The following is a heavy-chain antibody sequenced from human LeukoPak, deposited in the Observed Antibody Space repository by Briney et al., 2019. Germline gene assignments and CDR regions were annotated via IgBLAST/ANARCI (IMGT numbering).Heavy chain of an antibody. Sequence: SVKVSCKASGYTFTGYYMHWVRQAPGQGLEWMGGIIPIFGTANYAQKFQGRVTITADESTSTAYMELNSLRSDDTAVYYCARGYCSGGSCYHPNVYWGQGTLVTVSS. CDR3: ARGYCSGGSCYHPNVY. D-gene: IGHD2-15*01. J-gene: IGHJ4*02. CDR1: GYTFTGYY. V-gene: IGHV1-69*13. CDR2: IIPIFGTA.